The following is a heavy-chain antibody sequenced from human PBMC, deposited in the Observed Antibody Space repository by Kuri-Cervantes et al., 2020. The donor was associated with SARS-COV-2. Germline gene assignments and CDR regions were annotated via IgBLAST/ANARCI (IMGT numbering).Heavy chain of an antibody. V-gene: IGHV3-15*01. CDR3: VKDRVGVLDS. J-gene: IGHJ4*02. CDR1: GFTFSSYS. D-gene: IGHD2-21*01. Sequence: GGSLRLSCAASGFTFSSYSMNWVRQAPGKGLEWVGRIKSKTDGGTTDYAAPVKGRFTISRDNSKNTLYLQMNSQRAEDTAIYYCVKDRVGVLDSWGQGTLVTVSS. CDR2: IKSKTDGGTT.